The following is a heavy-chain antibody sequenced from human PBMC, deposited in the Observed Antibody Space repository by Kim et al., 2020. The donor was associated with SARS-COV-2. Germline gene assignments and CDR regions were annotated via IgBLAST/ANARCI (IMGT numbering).Heavy chain of an antibody. J-gene: IGHJ5*02. CDR1: GYTFSSYD. D-gene: IGHD2-15*01. CDR2: MNPNSGNT. V-gene: IGHV1-8*01. CDR3: ASQIPLGFCSGGSCRVFDP. Sequence: ASVKVSCKASGYTFSSYDINWVRQATGQGLEWMGWMNPNSGNTGYAQRFQGRVTMTRNTSISTAYMELSSLRSDDTAIYYCASQIPLGFCSGGSCRVFDPWGQGTLVIVSS.